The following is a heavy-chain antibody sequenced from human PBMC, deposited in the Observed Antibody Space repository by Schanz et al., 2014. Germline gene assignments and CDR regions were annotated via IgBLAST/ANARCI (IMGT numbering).Heavy chain of an antibody. CDR3: ARDNDMLIGNVNGDDYYYAMDV. CDR2: ISAYNGHT. Sequence: QVQLVQSGAEVRKPGASVKVSCKASGYTFISYGISWVRQAPGQGLEWMGWISAYNGHTNYAQKFQGRVTMTTDTSTSTAYMELRSLRSDDTAVYYCARDNDMLIGNVNGDDYYYAMDVWGPGTTVTVSS. V-gene: IGHV1-18*01. CDR1: GYTFISYG. J-gene: IGHJ6*02. D-gene: IGHD7-27*01.